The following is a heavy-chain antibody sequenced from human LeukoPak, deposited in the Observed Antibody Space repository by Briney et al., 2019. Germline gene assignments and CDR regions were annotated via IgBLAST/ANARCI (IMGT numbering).Heavy chain of an antibody. V-gene: IGHV3-23*01. CDR2: ITGSGGNT. J-gene: IGHJ4*02. CDR1: GFTFSNYA. D-gene: IGHD3-9*01. CDR3: AKWGDYDVLTGYYVSDY. Sequence: GGSLRLSRAASGFTFSNYAMSWVRQAPGKGLEWVSAITGSGGNTYYADSVKGRFTISRDNSKNTVFLQMNSLRAEDTAVYYCAKWGDYDVLTGYYVSDYWGRGTLVTVSS.